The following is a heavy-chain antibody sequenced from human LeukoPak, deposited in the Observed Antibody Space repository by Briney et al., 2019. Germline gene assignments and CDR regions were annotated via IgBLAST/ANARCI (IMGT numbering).Heavy chain of an antibody. J-gene: IGHJ4*02. CDR2: ISASGLTA. Sequence: PGGSLTLSCAASGFIFNNSGMGWVRQAPGRGLEWVSAISASGLTAYYGDSVKGQFTISRDNAKNTLYLHMSSLRGEDAAIYYCTENTWGRGTRVTVSS. CDR3: TENT. V-gene: IGHV3-23*01. CDR1: GFIFNNSG.